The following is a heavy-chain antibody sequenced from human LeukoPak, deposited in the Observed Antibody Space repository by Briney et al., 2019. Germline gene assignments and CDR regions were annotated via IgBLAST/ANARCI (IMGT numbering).Heavy chain of an antibody. D-gene: IGHD7-27*01. CDR3: ARGHWGLDY. V-gene: IGHV3-11*01. J-gene: IGHJ4*02. CDR2: LSNRGSDT. Sequence: GGSLRLSCAVSGFTFSDHYMTWIRQAPGKGLEYISYLSNRGSDTFYADSVKGRFSISRDNAKNSLYLQMNSLRVEDTAMYYCARGHWGLDYWGQGTLVTVSS. CDR1: GFTFSDHY.